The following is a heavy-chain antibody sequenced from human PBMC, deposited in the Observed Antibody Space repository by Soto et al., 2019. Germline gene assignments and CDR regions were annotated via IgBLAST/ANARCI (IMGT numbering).Heavy chain of an antibody. D-gene: IGHD5-18*01. J-gene: IGHJ6*02. CDR2: ISYDGSNK. V-gene: IGHV3-30*18. CDR1: GFTFSSYG. CDR3: AKANRLGYSRSMDV. Sequence: GGSLRLSCAASGFTFSSYGMHWVRQAPGKGLEWVAVISYDGSNKYYADSVKGRFTISRDNSKNTLYLQMNSLRAEDTAVYYCAKANRLGYSRSMDVWGQGTTVTVSS.